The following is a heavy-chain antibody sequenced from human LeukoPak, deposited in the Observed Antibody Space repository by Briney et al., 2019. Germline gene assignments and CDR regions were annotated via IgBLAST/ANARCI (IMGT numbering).Heavy chain of an antibody. V-gene: IGHV1-18*01. CDR2: ISAYNGNT. CDR1: GCTFTSYG. CDR3: AAGYFDWLSPHYYYYYGMDV. D-gene: IGHD3-9*01. J-gene: IGHJ6*02. Sequence: ASVKVSCKASGCTFTSYGISWVRQAPGQGLEWMGWISAYNGNTNYAQKLQGRVTMTTDTSTSTAYMELRSLRSDDTAVYYCAAGYFDWLSPHYYYYYGMDVWGQGTTVTVSS.